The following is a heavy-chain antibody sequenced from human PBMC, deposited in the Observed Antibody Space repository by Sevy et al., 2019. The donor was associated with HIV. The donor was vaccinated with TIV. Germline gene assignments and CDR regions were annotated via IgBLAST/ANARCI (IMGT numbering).Heavy chain of an antibody. J-gene: IGHJ6*03. Sequence: SETLSLTCTVSGGSISSYYWSWIRQPAGKGLEWIGRIYTSRSTNYNPSLKSRVTMSVDTSKNQFSLKLSSVTAADTAVYYCARETRDCSSTSCRGWYYYYYMDVWGKGTTVTVSS. CDR1: GGSISSYY. D-gene: IGHD2-2*01. V-gene: IGHV4-4*07. CDR2: IYTSRST. CDR3: ARETRDCSSTSCRGWYYYYYMDV.